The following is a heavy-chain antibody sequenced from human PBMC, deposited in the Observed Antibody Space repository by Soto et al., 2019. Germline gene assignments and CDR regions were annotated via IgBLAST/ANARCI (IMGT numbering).Heavy chain of an antibody. CDR1: GFTFSSYS. J-gene: IGHJ6*03. CDR3: ARDTGIAVAGTVTYYMDV. V-gene: IGHV3-21*01. CDR2: ISSSSSYI. D-gene: IGHD6-19*01. Sequence: VQLVESGGGLVKPGGSLRLSCAASGFTFSSYSMNWVRQAPGKGLEWVSSISSSSSYIYYADSVKGRFTISRDNAKNSLYLQMNSLRAEDTAVYYCARDTGIAVAGTVTYYMDVWGKGTTVTVSS.